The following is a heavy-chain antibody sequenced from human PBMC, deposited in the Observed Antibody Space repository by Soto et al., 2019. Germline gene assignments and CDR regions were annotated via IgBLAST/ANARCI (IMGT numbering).Heavy chain of an antibody. V-gene: IGHV4-61*08. Sequence: PSKTLSLTCTVSGGSISSGDYYWSWIRQPPGKGLEWIGYIYYSGSTNYNPSLKSRVTISVDTSKNQFSLKLSSVTAADTAVYYCAGGSSPYYYYYYMDVWGKGTTVTVS. D-gene: IGHD1-26*01. J-gene: IGHJ6*03. CDR1: GGSISSGDYY. CDR3: AGGSSPYYYYYYMDV. CDR2: IYYSGST.